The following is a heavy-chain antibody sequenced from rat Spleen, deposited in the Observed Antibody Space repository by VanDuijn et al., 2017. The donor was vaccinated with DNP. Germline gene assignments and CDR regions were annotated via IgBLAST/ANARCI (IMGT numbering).Heavy chain of an antibody. V-gene: IGHV5-17*01. Sequence: EVQLVESGGGLVQPGNSLKLSCAASGFTFSDYAMAWVRQSPKKGLEWVATIIYDGSSTYYRDSVKGRFTISRDNAKSTLYLQMDSLRSEDTATYYCARLGRLRPYWYFDFWGPGTMVTVSS. CDR2: IIYDGSST. CDR1: GFTFSDYA. CDR3: ARLGRLRPYWYFDF. J-gene: IGHJ1*01. D-gene: IGHD1-11*01.